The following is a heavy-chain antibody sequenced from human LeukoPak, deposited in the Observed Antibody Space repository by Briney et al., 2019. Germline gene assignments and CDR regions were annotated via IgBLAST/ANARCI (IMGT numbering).Heavy chain of an antibody. CDR2: IYYSGST. CDR3: ARRPFCSSTSCHAFDI. D-gene: IGHD2-2*01. Sequence: PSETLSLTCTVSGGSISSYYWSWIRQPPGKGLEWIGYIYYSGSTNYNPSLKSRATISVDTSKNQFSLKLSSVTAADTAVYYCARRPFCSSTSCHAFDIWGQGTMVTVSS. V-gene: IGHV4-59*08. CDR1: GGSISSYY. J-gene: IGHJ3*02.